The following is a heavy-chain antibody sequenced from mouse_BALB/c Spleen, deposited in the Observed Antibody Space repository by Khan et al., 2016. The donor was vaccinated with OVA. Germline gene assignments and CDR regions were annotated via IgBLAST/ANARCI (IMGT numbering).Heavy chain of an antibody. CDR3: TREGYSSICWYFDV. V-gene: IGHV1-5*01. J-gene: IGHJ1*01. CDR1: GYSFTSYW. CDR2: IYPGNSDT. Sequence: EVQLKESGTVLARPGASVKMSCKASGYSFTSYWIHWVKQRPGQGLEWIGAIYPGNSDTSYNQKFKGKAKLTAVTSASTAYMELSRLTNEDSAVYYCTREGYSSICWYFDVWGPGTTVTVSS. D-gene: IGHD1-1*01.